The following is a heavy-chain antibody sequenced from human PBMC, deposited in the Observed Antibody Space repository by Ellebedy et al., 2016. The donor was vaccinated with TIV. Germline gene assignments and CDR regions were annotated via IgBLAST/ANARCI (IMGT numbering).Heavy chain of an antibody. V-gene: IGHV1-8*01. CDR2: MNPNSGKT. J-gene: IGHJ6*03. CDR3: ARDRLTYAYYHMDV. D-gene: IGHD2-21*02. Sequence: ASVKVSCKASGYTFTSYDINWVRQATGQGLEWMGWMNPNSGKTGYARTFQGRVTMTRNTSISTAYMELSYLRSEDTAAYYCARDRLTYAYYHMDVWGKGTTVTVSS. CDR1: GYTFTSYD.